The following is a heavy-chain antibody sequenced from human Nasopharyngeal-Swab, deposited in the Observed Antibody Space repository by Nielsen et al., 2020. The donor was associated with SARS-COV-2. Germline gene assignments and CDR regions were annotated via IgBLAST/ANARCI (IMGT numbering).Heavy chain of an antibody. CDR3: ARGNDYSYYMDV. D-gene: IGHD2-8*01. CDR2: INHSGST. CDR1: GGSISSYY. Sequence: SETLSLTCTVSGGSISSYYWSWIRQPPGKGLEWIGEINHSGSTNYNPSLKSRVTISVDTSKNQFSLKLSSVTAADTAVYYCARGNDYSYYMDVWGKGTTVTVSS. J-gene: IGHJ6*03. V-gene: IGHV4-34*01.